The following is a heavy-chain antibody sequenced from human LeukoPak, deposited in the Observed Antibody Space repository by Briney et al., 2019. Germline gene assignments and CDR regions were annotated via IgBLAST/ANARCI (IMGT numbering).Heavy chain of an antibody. CDR2: ISYDGSNK. CDR3: ARGRMATIDYYYGMDV. V-gene: IGHV3-30*04. CDR1: GFTFSSYA. Sequence: PGGSLRLSCAASGFTFSSYATHWVRQAPGKGLEWVAVISYDGSNKYYADSVKGRFTISRDNSKNTLYLQMNSLRAEDTAVYYCARGRMATIDYYYGMDVWGQGTTVTVSS. J-gene: IGHJ6*02. D-gene: IGHD5-24*01.